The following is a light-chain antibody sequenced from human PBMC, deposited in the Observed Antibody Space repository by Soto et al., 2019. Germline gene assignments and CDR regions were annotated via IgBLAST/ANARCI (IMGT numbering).Light chain of an antibody. CDR2: EGS. CDR3: CSFAVGSTLV. Sequence: ALTQPASVSGSPGQSITISCTGTSSDVGTYNLVSWHQHHPGKAPKLIIYEGSKRPSGVSNRFSGSKSGNTASLTISGLQAEDEADYYCCSFAVGSTLVFGGGTKLTVL. V-gene: IGLV2-23*01. CDR1: SSDVGTYNL. J-gene: IGLJ2*01.